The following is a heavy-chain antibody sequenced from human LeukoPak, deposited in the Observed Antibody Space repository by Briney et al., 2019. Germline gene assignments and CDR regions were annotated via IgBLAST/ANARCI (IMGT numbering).Heavy chain of an antibody. D-gene: IGHD5-24*01. J-gene: IGHJ4*02. V-gene: IGHV1-2*02. CDR3: ARDLAEMATIGVLYYFDY. CDR1: GYTFTGYY. CDR2: INPNSGGT. Sequence: ASVKVSCKASGYTFTGYYMHWVRQAPGQGLEWMGWINPNSGGTNYAQKFQGRVTMTRDTSISTAYMELSRLRSDDTAVYYCARDLAEMATIGVLYYFDYWGQGTLVTVSS.